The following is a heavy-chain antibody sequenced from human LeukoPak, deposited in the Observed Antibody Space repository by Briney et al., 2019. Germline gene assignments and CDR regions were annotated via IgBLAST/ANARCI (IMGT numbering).Heavy chain of an antibody. D-gene: IGHD2-2*03. V-gene: IGHV5-51*01. Sequence: GESLKISCQVSGYIFTHYWIGWVRQMPGKGLESMGIIYPADSDTTYSPSFQGQVTISADKSISTVYLQWSSLKASDTSMYTCARQSRDGSKTRGYYFDYWGQGTLVTVSS. J-gene: IGHJ4*02. CDR1: GYIFTHYW. CDR2: IYPADSDT. CDR3: ARQSRDGSKTRGYYFDY.